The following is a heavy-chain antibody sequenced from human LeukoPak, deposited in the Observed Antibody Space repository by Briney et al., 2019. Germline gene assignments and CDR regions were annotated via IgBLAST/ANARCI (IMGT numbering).Heavy chain of an antibody. V-gene: IGHV3-74*01. Sequence: PGGSLRLSCAASGFIFPDYWMHWVRQGPGKELVWVARIRGDGRATTYADSVKGRFTISRDNSKNTLYLQMNSLRAEDTAVYYCARDGGEQLVGPFDYWGQGTLVTVSS. CDR3: ARDGGEQLVGPFDY. J-gene: IGHJ4*02. CDR1: GFIFPDYW. D-gene: IGHD6-6*01. CDR2: IRGDGRAT.